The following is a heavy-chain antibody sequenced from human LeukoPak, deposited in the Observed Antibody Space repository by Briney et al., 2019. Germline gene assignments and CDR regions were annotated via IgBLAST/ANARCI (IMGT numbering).Heavy chain of an antibody. Sequence: GGSLRLSCAASGFTFSTYPIHWVRQAPGKGLEWVAVIADDGKDKHYVESVKGRFTISGDNSKNTLYLQMNSLRVEDTAVYYCARDRHIAAAGYYFDYWGQGTLVTVSS. D-gene: IGHD6-25*01. CDR1: GFTFSTYP. V-gene: IGHV3-30*04. CDR3: ARDRHIAAAGYYFDY. J-gene: IGHJ4*02. CDR2: IADDGKDK.